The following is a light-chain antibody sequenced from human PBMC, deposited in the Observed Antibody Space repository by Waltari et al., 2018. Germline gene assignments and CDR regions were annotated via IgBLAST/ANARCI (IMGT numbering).Light chain of an antibody. CDR3: CSYAGSYTYV. CDR1: SSDVGGYNY. CDR2: DVS. J-gene: IGLJ1*01. Sequence: QSALTQPRSVSGSPGQSVTISCTGTSSDVGGYNYVSWYQQHPGKAPKLMIYDVSKRPSRVPDPVSGSKPGNPASLTISGLQAEDEADYYCCSYAGSYTYVFGTGTKVTVL. V-gene: IGLV2-11*01.